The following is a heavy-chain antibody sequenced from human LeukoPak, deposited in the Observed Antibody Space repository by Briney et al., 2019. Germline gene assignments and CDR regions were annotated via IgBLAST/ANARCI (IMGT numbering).Heavy chain of an antibody. V-gene: IGHV3-23*01. CDR2: ISGSGDTT. J-gene: IGHJ4*02. CDR1: GFTFSSYT. CDR3: AKHSGRYDY. D-gene: IGHD1-26*01. Sequence: PGGSLRLSCAASGFTFSSYTMSWVRQAPGKGLEWVSAISGSGDTTYYADSVKGRFTISRDNSKNTLYLQMNSLRAEDTAVYYCAKHSGRYDYWGQGALVTVSS.